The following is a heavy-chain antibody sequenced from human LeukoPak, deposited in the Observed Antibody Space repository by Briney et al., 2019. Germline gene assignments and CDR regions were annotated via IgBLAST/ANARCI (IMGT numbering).Heavy chain of an antibody. CDR1: GGSISSHY. V-gene: IGHV4-59*11. J-gene: IGHJ6*03. CDR3: ATSSSVLRFLGYMDV. CDR2: IYYSGST. D-gene: IGHD3-3*01. Sequence: SETLSLTCTVSGGSISSHYWGWIRQPPGKGLEWIGYIYYSGSTNYNPSLKSRVTISVDTSKNQFSLKLSSVTAADTAVYYCATSSSVLRFLGYMDVWGKGTTVTVSS.